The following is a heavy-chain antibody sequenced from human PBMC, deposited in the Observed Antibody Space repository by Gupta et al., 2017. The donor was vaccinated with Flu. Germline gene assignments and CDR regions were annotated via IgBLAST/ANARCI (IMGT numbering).Heavy chain of an antibody. CDR2: VGAGGERT. J-gene: IGHJ4*02. CDR3: AKVRSGTPSIDY. Sequence: EVQLLESGGGVIQPGESLSLSCVVSGLTFSDYAMNWVRQAPGKGLEWLLTVGAGGERTYYADSVMGRFTISRDKSKNKIYLKMNSLRGDDTAVYYCAKVRSGTPSIDYWGQGALVTVSA. CDR1: GLTFSDYA. D-gene: IGHD6-13*01. V-gene: IGHV3-23*01.